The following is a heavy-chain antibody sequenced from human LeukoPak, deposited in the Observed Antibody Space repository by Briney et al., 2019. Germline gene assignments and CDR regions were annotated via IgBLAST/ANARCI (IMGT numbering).Heavy chain of an antibody. CDR1: GFTFSHYG. CDR2: IWSDATNQ. CDR3: AKDAQCGCDYCNSLEH. V-gene: IGHV3-33*06. D-gene: IGHD4-11*01. J-gene: IGHJ4*02. Sequence: GGSLRLSCEASGFTFSHYGMHLVRQAPGKGLEWGRVIWSDATNQYQADPVKGRLTIPRDNFKYKVSLQLTNLQAEDPAESYCAKDAQCGCDYCNSLEHWGQGSLVTVSS.